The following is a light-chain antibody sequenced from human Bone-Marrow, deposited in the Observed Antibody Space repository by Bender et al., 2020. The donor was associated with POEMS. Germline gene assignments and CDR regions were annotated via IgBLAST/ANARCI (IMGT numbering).Light chain of an antibody. V-gene: IGLV3-21*02. Sequence: SYALTQPPSVPVAPGQTGRITCPGVNSVTKSVLLYQQKPGQAPVLVVYDESDRPSGIPAPFSGSNSGNTATLTISRIEAGDEADYYCQVWDSTGDHVVFGGGTKVTVL. CDR3: QVWDSTGDHVV. J-gene: IGLJ2*01. CDR1: NSVTKS. CDR2: DES.